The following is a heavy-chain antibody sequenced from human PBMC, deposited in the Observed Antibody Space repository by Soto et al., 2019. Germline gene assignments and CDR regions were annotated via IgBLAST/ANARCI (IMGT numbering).Heavy chain of an antibody. Sequence: GGSLRLSCAASGFTFSSYWMSWVRQAPGKGLEWVASIKQDGSEKYYVDSVKGRFTISRDNAKNSLYLQMNSLRAEDTAVYYCARLDRLLWFGELFEGHDYFDYWGQGTLVTVSS. J-gene: IGHJ4*02. CDR3: ARLDRLLWFGELFEGHDYFDY. CDR2: IKQDGSEK. CDR1: GFTFSSYW. V-gene: IGHV3-7*01. D-gene: IGHD3-10*01.